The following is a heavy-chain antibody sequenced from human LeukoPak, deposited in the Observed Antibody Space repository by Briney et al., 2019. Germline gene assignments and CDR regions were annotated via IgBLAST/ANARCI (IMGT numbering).Heavy chain of an antibody. D-gene: IGHD1-7*01. CDR2: INPSGGST. CDR3: ARRGRYNWNYFSLDY. J-gene: IGHJ4*02. CDR1: GYTFTSYY. Sequence: ASVKVSCMASGYTFTSYYMHWVRQAPGQGLEWMGIINPSGGSTSYAQKFQGRVTMTRDTSTSTVYMELSSLRSEDTAAYYCARRGRYNWNYFSLDYWGQGTLVTVSS. V-gene: IGHV1-46*01.